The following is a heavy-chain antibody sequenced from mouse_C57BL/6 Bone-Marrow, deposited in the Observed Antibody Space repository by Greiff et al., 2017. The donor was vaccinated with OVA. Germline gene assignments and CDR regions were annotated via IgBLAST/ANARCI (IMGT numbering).Heavy chain of an antibody. V-gene: IGHV1-50*01. D-gene: IGHD2-3*01. J-gene: IGHJ2*01. Sequence: QVQLQQPGAELVKPGASVKLSCKASGYTFTSYWMQWVKQRPGQGLEWIGEIDPSDSYTNYNQKFKGKATLTVDTSSSTAYMPLSSLTSEDAAVYYCERRRYDGYYVGWGQGTTLTVSS. CDR2: IDPSDSYT. CDR3: ERRRYDGYYVG. CDR1: GYTFTSYW.